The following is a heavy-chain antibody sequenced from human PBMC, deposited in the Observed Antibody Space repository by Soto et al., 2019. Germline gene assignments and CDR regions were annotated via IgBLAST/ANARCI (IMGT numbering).Heavy chain of an antibody. Sequence: ASVKVSCKASGGTFSSYAISWVRQAPGQGLEWMGGIIPILGIANYAQKFQGRVTITADKSTSTAYMELSSLRSEDTAVYYCARGSITGTTGNYYCYGMDVWGQGTTVTVSS. CDR2: IIPILGIA. J-gene: IGHJ6*02. CDR1: GGTFSSYA. D-gene: IGHD1-7*01. V-gene: IGHV1-69*10. CDR3: ARGSITGTTGNYYCYGMDV.